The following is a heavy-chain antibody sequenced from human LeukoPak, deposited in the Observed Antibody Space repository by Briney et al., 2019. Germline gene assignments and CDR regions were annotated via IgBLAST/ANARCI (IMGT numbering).Heavy chain of an antibody. CDR3: ARGALGGRYSSSWYLSD. CDR2: IKQDGSEK. J-gene: IGHJ4*02. V-gene: IGHV3-7*01. Sequence: GGSLRLSCAASGFTFSNSWMSWVRQAPGTGLEWVANIKQDGSEKYYVDSVKGRFTISRDNAKNSLYLQMNSLRAEDTAVYYCARGALGGRYSSSWYLSDWGQGTLVTVSS. D-gene: IGHD6-13*01. CDR1: GFTFSNSW.